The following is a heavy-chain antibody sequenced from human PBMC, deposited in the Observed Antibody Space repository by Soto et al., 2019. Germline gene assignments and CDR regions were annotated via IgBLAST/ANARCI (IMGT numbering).Heavy chain of an antibody. D-gene: IGHD1-26*01. J-gene: IGHJ5*02. CDR2: FDPEDGET. CDR1: GHTLTELS. V-gene: IGHV1-24*01. CDR3: ATKRWELPRRWFDP. Sequence: ASVKVSCKVSGHTLTELSMHWVRQAPGKGLEWMGGFDPEDGETIYAQKFQGRVTMTEDTSTDTAYMELSSLRSEDTAVYYCATKRWELPRRWFDPWGQGTLVTVSS.